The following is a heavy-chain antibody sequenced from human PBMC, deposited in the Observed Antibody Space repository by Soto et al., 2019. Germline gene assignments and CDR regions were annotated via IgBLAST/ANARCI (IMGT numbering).Heavy chain of an antibody. V-gene: IGHV7-4-1*01. CDR2: INTNTGNP. CDR1: GYTFPSYA. J-gene: IGHJ4*02. Sequence: GASGQVSDQASGYTFPSYAMNWVRQAPGQGLEWMGWINTNTGNPTYAQGFTGRFVFSLDTSVSTAYLQICSLKAEDTAMYYCARLRSLPSTIKVGNGFDYWGQGALVTVSS. D-gene: IGHD1-1*01. CDR3: ARLRSLPSTIKVGNGFDY.